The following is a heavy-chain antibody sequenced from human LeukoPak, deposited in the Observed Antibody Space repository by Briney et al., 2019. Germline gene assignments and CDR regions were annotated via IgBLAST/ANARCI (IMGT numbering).Heavy chain of an antibody. CDR2: IYYSGYA. J-gene: IGHJ4*02. CDR1: GGSSANYY. V-gene: IGHV4-59*01. Sequence: SETLSLTCTVSGGSSANYYWNWIRQPPGKGLEWIGYIYYSGYADHNPSLKSRVTISVDTSKNQFSLKVSSVTAADTAVYYCARGSPEHSSILENWGQGTLVTVSS. CDR3: ARGSPEHSSILEN. D-gene: IGHD1-1*01.